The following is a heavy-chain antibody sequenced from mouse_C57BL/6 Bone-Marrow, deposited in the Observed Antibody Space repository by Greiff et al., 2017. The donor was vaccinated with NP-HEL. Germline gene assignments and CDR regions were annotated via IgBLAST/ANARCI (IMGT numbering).Heavy chain of an antibody. Sequence: EVQLQQSGPELVKPGASVKISCKASGYTFTDYYMNWVKQSHGKSLEWIGDINPNNGGNSYNQKLKVKATLTVAKAASTAYMELRRLTSEESAVYYCARYYGSSTYCGQGTTLTVSS. CDR3: ARYYGSSTY. CDR2: INPNNGGN. V-gene: IGHV1-26*01. D-gene: IGHD1-1*01. J-gene: IGHJ2*01. CDR1: GYTFTDYY.